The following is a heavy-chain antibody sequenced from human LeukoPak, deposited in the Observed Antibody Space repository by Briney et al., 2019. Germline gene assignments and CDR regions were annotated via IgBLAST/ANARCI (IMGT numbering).Heavy chain of an antibody. V-gene: IGHV1-2*02. CDR3: ARDGPAQMVDFDY. Sequence: VDSVKVSCKASGYTFTGSGWYLYWLRQAPGQGLECVGWIHPNNGATLYAQKFQGRVAMTTDTSISTAYMELSRLRPDDTAMYYCARDGPAQMVDFDYWGQGTLVTASS. CDR1: GYTFTGSGWY. CDR2: IHPNNGAT. J-gene: IGHJ4*02. D-gene: IGHD3-10*01.